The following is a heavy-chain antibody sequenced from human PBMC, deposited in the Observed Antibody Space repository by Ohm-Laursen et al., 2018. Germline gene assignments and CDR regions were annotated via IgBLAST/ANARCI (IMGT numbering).Heavy chain of an antibody. Sequence: SVKVSCNASGYTFDSFGITWVRQAPGQGLEWMGWISPYSGQTKYALKLQGRVTMTTDTSTSTAYMDVRGLRSDDTAVYYCARGDTYGFDYWGQGTLVTVSS. J-gene: IGHJ4*02. CDR2: ISPYSGQT. CDR3: ARGDTYGFDY. V-gene: IGHV1-18*01. CDR1: GYTFDSFG. D-gene: IGHD3-10*01.